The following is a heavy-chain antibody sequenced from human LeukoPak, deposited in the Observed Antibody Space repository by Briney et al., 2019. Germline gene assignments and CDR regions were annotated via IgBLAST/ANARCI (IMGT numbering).Heavy chain of an antibody. Sequence: GGSLRLSCAASGFIFRTFGMHWVRQAPGKGLQWVASIWYDESNKYYADSVKGRFTISRDNAKNTLYMQMNSLRAEDTAVYYCARGVYEEDVNYWGQGTLVTVSS. J-gene: IGHJ4*02. CDR3: ARGVYEEDVNY. CDR2: IWYDESNK. D-gene: IGHD6-13*01. CDR1: GFIFRTFG. V-gene: IGHV3-33*01.